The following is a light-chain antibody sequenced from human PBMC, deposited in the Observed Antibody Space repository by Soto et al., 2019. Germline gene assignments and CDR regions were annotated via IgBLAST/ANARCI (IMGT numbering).Light chain of an antibody. CDR3: CSFAGSYSYV. J-gene: IGLJ1*01. V-gene: IGLV2-8*01. Sequence: QSVLTQPPSASGSPGQSVTISCTGTKSDIGVYDFVSWYQHHPGKAPRLIIYDVTERPSGVPDRFSGSKSGNTASLTISGLRAEDEAAYSCCSFAGSYSYVFGSGTKGTVL. CDR1: KSDIGVYDF. CDR2: DVT.